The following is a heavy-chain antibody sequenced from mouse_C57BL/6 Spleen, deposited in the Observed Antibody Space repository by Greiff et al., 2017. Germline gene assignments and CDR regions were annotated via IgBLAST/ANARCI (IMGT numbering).Heavy chain of an antibody. J-gene: IGHJ1*03. V-gene: IGHV1-53*01. CDR2: INPSNGGT. CDR1: GYTFTSYW. D-gene: IGHD1-1*01. CDR3: ARSDYGSSYWYFDV. Sequence: QVQLQQPGTELVKPGASVKLSCKASGYTFTSYWMHWVKQRPGQGLEWIGNINPSNGGTNYNEKCKSKATLTVDKSSSTAYMQLSSLTSEDSAVYYGARSDYGSSYWYFDVWGTGTTVTVSS.